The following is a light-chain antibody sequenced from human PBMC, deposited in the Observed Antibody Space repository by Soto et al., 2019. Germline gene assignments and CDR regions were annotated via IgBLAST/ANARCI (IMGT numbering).Light chain of an antibody. V-gene: IGKV3-20*01. Sequence: EIVMTQSPATLSVSPGERATLSCRASQGIGDTLAWYQQKPGQTPRLLIYDTSIRATGVPARFSGSRSGADFTLTISRLEPEDFAVYYCQQYGSSPRVTFGQGTRLEI. CDR3: QQYGSSPRVT. J-gene: IGKJ5*01. CDR1: QGIGDT. CDR2: DTS.